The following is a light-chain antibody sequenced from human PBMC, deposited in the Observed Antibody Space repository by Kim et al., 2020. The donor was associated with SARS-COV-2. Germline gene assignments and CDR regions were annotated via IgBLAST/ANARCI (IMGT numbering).Light chain of an antibody. Sequence: VSPEETATPCCGARQGANSNLAWYQQKPGQAPRLLIYGASTRATDIPARFSGSGSGTDFTLTISCLQSEDFAVYYCQQYDKWPLTFGGGTKVDIK. CDR2: GAS. CDR1: QGANSN. J-gene: IGKJ4*01. V-gene: IGKV3-15*01. CDR3: QQYDKWPLT.